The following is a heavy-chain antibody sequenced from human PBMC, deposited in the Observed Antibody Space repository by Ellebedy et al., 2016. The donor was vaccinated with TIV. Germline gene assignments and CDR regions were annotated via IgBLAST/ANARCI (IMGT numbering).Heavy chain of an antibody. CDR1: GGSISSYY. V-gene: IGHV4-59*08. D-gene: IGHD2-15*01. CDR2: ISYIYTEKT. Sequence: SETLSLSCTVSGGSISSYYWSWIRQPPGKGLEWIGYISYIYTEKTNYNPSLKSRATISVDTSKTQFSLRLTSVTAADTAVYYCARAGSGRFDYWGQGTLVTVSS. J-gene: IGHJ4*02. CDR3: ARAGSGRFDY.